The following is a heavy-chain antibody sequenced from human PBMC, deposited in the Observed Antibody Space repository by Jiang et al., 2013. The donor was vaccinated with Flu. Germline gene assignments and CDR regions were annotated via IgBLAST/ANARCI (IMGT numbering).Heavy chain of an antibody. Sequence: GPGLVKPSQTLSLTCTVSGGSISSGDYYWSWIRQPPGKGLEWIGYIYYSGSTYYNPSLKSRVTISVDTSKNQFSLKLSSVTAADTAVYYCARVRREYGSGTPSAFDIWGQGTMVTVSS. CDR1: GGSISSGDYY. V-gene: IGHV4-30-4*01. CDR2: IYYSGST. J-gene: IGHJ3*02. CDR3: ARVRREYGSGTPSAFDI. D-gene: IGHD3-10*01.